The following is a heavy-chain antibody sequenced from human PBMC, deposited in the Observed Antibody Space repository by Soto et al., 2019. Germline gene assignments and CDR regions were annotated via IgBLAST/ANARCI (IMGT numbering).Heavy chain of an antibody. J-gene: IGHJ6*02. V-gene: IGHV3-23*01. CDR1: GFTFSSYA. CDR2: ISGSGGST. Sequence: PGGSLRLSCAASGFTFSSYAMILVRQAPGKGLEWVSAISGSGGSTYYADSVKGRFTISRDNSKNTLYLQMNSLRAEDTAVYYCALYDFWSGYLPGMDVWGQGTTVTVSS. CDR3: ALYDFWSGYLPGMDV. D-gene: IGHD3-3*01.